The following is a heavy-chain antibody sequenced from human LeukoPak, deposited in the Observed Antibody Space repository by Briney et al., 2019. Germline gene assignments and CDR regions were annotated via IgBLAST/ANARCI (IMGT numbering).Heavy chain of an antibody. CDR3: TRDRLRAEDD. CDR1: GFTFSGHW. J-gene: IGHJ4*02. D-gene: IGHD1-14*01. V-gene: IGHV3-7*01. Sequence: PGGSLRLSCAASGFTFSGHWMSWVRQAPGKGLEWVANINQGGSDKYYVDSVKGRFTISRDNANNLLYLQMKSLRGEDTALFYCTRDRLRAEDDWGQGTLVTVSS. CDR2: INQGGSDK.